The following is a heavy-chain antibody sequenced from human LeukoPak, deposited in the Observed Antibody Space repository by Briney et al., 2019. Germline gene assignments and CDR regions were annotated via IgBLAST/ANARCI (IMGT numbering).Heavy chain of an antibody. J-gene: IGHJ4*02. CDR3: ARPPTGHSLGPTDY. CDR2: IRYDGSNK. V-gene: IGHV3-30*02. Sequence: GGSLRLSCAASGFTFSSYGMHWVRQAPGKGLEWVAFIRYDGSNKYYADSVKGRFTISRDNSKNTLYLQMNSLRAEDTAVYYCARPPTGHSLGPTDYWGQGTLVTVSS. D-gene: IGHD3-9*01. CDR1: GFTFSSYG.